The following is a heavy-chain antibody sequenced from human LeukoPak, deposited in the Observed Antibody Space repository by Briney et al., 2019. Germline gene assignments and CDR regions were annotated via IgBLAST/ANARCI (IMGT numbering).Heavy chain of an antibody. CDR2: ISGSGGST. J-gene: IGHJ3*02. D-gene: IGHD3-9*01. V-gene: IGHV3-23*01. CDR3: ANYEILTDDAFDI. Sequence: PGGSLRLSCAASGFTFSSYGMSWVRQAPGKGLEWVSAISGSGGSTYYADSVKGRFTISRDNSKNTLYLQMNSLRAEDTAVYYCANYEILTDDAFDIWGQGTMVTVSS. CDR1: GFTFSSYG.